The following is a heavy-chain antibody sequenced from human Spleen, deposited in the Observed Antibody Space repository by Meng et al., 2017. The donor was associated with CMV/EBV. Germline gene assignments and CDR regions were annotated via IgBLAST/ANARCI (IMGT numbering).Heavy chain of an antibody. V-gene: IGHV1-69*10. Sequence: SGGTFSNYAINWVRQAPGQGLEWMGGIIPILDIANYAQQFQGRVTITADTSTSTVFMELRSLRSEDTAVYYCASRSGSYYGGWFDPWGQGTLVTVSS. CDR3: ASRSGSYYGGWFDP. J-gene: IGHJ5*02. CDR2: IIPILDIA. CDR1: GGTFSNYA. D-gene: IGHD1-26*01.